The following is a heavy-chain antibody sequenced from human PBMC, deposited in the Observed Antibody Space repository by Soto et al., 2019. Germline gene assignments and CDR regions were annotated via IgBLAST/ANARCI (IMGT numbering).Heavy chain of an antibody. Sequence: QVQLVQSGAEVKKPGASVKVSCKASGYSFTDYYMHWVRQAPGQGPEWPGWINPSTGVTHFAQKFQGWVTMTRDTSISTAYMELSRLTSDDTAVYYCVRSPGDFRYGMDVWGQGTTVTVSS. CDR2: INPSTGVT. V-gene: IGHV1-2*04. J-gene: IGHJ6*02. CDR3: VRSPGDFRYGMDV. CDR1: GYSFTDYY. D-gene: IGHD2-21*02.